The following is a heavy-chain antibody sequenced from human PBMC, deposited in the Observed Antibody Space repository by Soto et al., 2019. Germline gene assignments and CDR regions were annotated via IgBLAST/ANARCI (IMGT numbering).Heavy chain of an antibody. V-gene: IGHV1-18*01. D-gene: IGHD3-16*01. CDR3: ARMGDGPYYYYGMDV. CDR1: GYTFTSYG. CDR2: INGYNGNT. J-gene: IGHJ6*02. Sequence: QVQLVQSGAEVKKPGASVKVSCKASGYTFTSYGISWVRQAPGQGLEWMGWINGYNGNTNHAQKLQGRVTMSTDTSXCTAYMELRSLRSDDSAVYYCARMGDGPYYYYGMDVWGQGTTVTVSS.